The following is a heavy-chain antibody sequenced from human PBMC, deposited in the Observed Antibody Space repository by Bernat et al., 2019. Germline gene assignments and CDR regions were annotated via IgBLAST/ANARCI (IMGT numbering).Heavy chain of an antibody. CDR2: ISYDGSNK. D-gene: IGHD3-3*01. V-gene: IGHV3-30*18. CDR1: GFTFSSYG. J-gene: IGHJ6*02. CDR3: AKDPPNSDFWSGPTGNYGMDV. Sequence: VQLVESGGDLVQPGGSLRLSCAASGFTFSSYGMHWVRQAPGKGLEWVAVISYDGSNKYYAASVKGRFTISRDNSKNTLYLQMNSLRAEDTAVYYCAKDPPNSDFWSGPTGNYGMDVWGQGTTVTVSS.